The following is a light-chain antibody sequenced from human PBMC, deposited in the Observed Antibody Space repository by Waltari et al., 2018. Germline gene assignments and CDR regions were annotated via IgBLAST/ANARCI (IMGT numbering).Light chain of an antibody. V-gene: IGKV2-28*01. CDR1: QSLMHSTGYTD. Sequence: IVMTQFPLSLPVTPGEPTSIPSRSGQSLMHSTGYTDLDWYLQKPGQSPQLLIYLGSNRASGVPDRFSGSGSGTDFTLKISRVEAEDVGVYYCMQALQTPPTFGQGTRLEIK. J-gene: IGKJ5*01. CDR3: MQALQTPPT. CDR2: LGS.